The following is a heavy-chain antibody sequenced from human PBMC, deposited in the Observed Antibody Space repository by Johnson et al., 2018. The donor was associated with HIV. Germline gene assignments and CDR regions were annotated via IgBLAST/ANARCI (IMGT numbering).Heavy chain of an antibody. J-gene: IGHJ3*02. CDR3: ARGPHHSSGTTLRGAFDI. CDR2: ISYDGSNK. Sequence: QVQLVESGGGVVQPGRSLRLSCAASGFTFSSYAMHWVRQAPGKGLEWVAVISYDGSNKYYADSVKGRFTISRDNSKNTLYLQMNSLRAEDTAVYYCARGPHHSSGTTLRGAFDIWGQGTMVTVSS. D-gene: IGHD1-7*01. CDR1: GFTFSSYA. V-gene: IGHV3-30-3*01.